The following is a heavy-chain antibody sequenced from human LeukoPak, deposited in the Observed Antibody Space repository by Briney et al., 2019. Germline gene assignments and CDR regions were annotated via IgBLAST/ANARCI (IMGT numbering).Heavy chain of an antibody. CDR1: AFTFSSYG. CDR2: ISYDGSNK. J-gene: IGHJ4*02. D-gene: IGHD5-12*01. Sequence: GGSLRLSCAASAFTFSSYGMHWVRQAPGKGLEWVAVISYDGSNKYYADSVKGRFTISRDNSKNTLYLQMNSLRAEDTAVYYCAKDQKVATTFEGVFDYWGQRTLVTVSS. CDR3: AKDQKVATTFEGVFDY. V-gene: IGHV3-30*18.